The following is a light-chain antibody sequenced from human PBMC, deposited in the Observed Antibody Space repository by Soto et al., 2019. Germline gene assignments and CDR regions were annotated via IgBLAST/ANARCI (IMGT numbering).Light chain of an antibody. V-gene: IGKV3-20*01. J-gene: IGKJ2*03. CDR2: GSS. CDR3: QQYSSSPYS. CDR1: QTVSSSF. Sequence: ENVLTQSPDTLSLSPGDRATLSCRASQTVSSSFLAWYQHKPGQAPRLLIYGSSSRASGIPDRFSGSGSGTDFTLTISRLEPEDSAVYYCQQYSSSPYSFGQGTKLEIK.